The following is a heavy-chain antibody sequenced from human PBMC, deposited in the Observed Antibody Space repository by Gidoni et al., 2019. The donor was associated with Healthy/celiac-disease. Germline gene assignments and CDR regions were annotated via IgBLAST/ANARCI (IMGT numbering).Heavy chain of an antibody. V-gene: IGHV3-43*01. Sequence: EVQLVESGGVVVHPGGSLRLSCAASGFTFDDYTMHWVGQAPGKGLDWVSLMSWDGGSTYYADAVKGRFTISRDNSKNSLYLQMNSLRTEDTALYYCAKDIRKWELLKGAAFDIWGQGTMVTVSS. J-gene: IGHJ3*02. CDR1: GFTFDDYT. CDR2: MSWDGGST. D-gene: IGHD1-26*01. CDR3: AKDIRKWELLKGAAFDI.